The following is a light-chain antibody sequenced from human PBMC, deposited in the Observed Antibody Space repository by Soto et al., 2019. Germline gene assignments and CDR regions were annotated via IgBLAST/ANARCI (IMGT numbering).Light chain of an antibody. Sequence: EIVLTQSPATLSLSPGERATLSCRASQSVSSYLCWYQQKPGQAPRLLIYDASNRATGIPARFSGSGSGTDFTLSISSLEPEDFAIYYCQQRSDWPTFGQGTKVEIK. CDR1: QSVSSY. V-gene: IGKV3-11*01. CDR3: QQRSDWPT. CDR2: DAS. J-gene: IGKJ1*01.